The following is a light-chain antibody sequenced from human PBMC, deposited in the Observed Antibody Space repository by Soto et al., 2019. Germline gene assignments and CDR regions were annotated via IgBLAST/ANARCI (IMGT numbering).Light chain of an antibody. CDR3: QQYGSSPRT. V-gene: IGKV3-20*01. CDR1: QSVSSTY. J-gene: IGKJ2*01. CDR2: GAS. Sequence: EIVLTQSPGTLSLSPGERATLSCRASQSVSSTYLAWYQQKPGQAPMLLMYGASNRATGIPDRFSGSGSGTDFTLTISRLEPEDFAVYYCQQYGSSPRTFGQGTKLEIK.